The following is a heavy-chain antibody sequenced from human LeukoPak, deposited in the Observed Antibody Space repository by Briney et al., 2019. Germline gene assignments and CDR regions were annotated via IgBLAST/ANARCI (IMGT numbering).Heavy chain of an antibody. J-gene: IGHJ4*02. V-gene: IGHV3-7*01. Sequence: GGSLRLSCTASGLTLSNYWMIWVRQTPGKGLQWVAKIKQDGSGKYYVDSVKGRFTISRDNSKNTLYLQMNSLRAEDTAVYYCARVPRYYFDYWGQGTLVTVSS. CDR2: IKQDGSGK. CDR3: ARVPRYYFDY. CDR1: GLTLSNYW.